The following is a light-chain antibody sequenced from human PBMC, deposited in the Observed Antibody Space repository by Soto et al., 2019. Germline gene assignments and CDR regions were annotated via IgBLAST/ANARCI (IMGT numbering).Light chain of an antibody. CDR2: SNN. CDR3: AAWDDSLSGYV. V-gene: IGLV1-47*02. CDR1: SSNIGSNY. J-gene: IGLJ1*01. Sequence: QSVLTQPPSASGTPGQRVTTSCSGSSSNIGSNYVYWYQQLPGTAPKLLIYSNNQRPSGVPDRFSGSKSGTSASLAISGLRSEDEADYYCAAWDDSLSGYVFGTGTKVTVL.